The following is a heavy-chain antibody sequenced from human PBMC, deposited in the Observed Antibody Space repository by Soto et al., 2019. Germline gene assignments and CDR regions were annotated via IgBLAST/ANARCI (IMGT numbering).Heavy chain of an antibody. Sequence: QITLKESGPTLVKPTQTLTLTCTFSGFSLSTSGVGVGWIRQPPGKALEWLALIYWDDDKRYSPSLKSRLTITKDTSKNQVVLTMTNMDPVDTATYYCAHRREYYDSSGYYNWFDPWGQGTLVTVSS. D-gene: IGHD3-22*01. CDR3: AHRREYYDSSGYYNWFDP. CDR1: GFSLSTSGVG. J-gene: IGHJ5*02. CDR2: IYWDDDK. V-gene: IGHV2-5*02.